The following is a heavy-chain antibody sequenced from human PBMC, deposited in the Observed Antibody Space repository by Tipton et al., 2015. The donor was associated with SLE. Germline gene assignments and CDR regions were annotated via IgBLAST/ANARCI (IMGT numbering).Heavy chain of an antibody. V-gene: IGHV3-23*01. J-gene: IGHJ3*02. D-gene: IGHD2-8*02. Sequence: SLRLSCAASGFTFSRYSMNWVRQAPGKGLEWISSLGGSEDFTYYADSVKGRFTISRDNSKNTLYLKMNSLRAEDTARYYCVKEGYCTGGSCLLPADALDIWGQGTVVTVSS. CDR1: GFTFSRYS. CDR3: VKEGYCTGGSCLLPADALDI. CDR2: LGGSEDFT.